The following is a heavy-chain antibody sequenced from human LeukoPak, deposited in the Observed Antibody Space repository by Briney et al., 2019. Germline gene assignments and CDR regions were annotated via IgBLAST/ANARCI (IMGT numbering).Heavy chain of an antibody. CDR2: INHSGST. D-gene: IGHD6-13*01. CDR3: ARGGGESAAGSWFDT. CDR1: GGSFSGYY. J-gene: IGHJ5*02. V-gene: IGHV4-34*01. Sequence: PSETLSLTCAVYGGSFSGYYWSWIRQPPGKGLEWIGEINHSGSTNYNPSLKSRVTISVDTSKNQFSLKLSSVTAADTAVYYCARGGGESAAGSWFDTWGQGTLVTVSS.